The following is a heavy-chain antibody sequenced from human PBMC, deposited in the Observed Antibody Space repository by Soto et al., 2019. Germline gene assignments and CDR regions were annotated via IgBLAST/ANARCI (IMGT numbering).Heavy chain of an antibody. V-gene: IGHV3-23*01. CDR1: GFTFSSYA. CDR2: ISGSGGST. J-gene: IGHJ6*02. D-gene: IGHD2-15*01. Sequence: GGSLRLSCAASGFTFSSYAMSWVRQAPGKGLEWVSAISGSGGSTYYADSVKGRFTISRDNSKNTLYLQMNSLRAEDTAVYYCAKDFRPPDDIVVVVAATHYYYYGMDVWGQGTTVTVSS. CDR3: AKDFRPPDDIVVVVAATHYYYYGMDV.